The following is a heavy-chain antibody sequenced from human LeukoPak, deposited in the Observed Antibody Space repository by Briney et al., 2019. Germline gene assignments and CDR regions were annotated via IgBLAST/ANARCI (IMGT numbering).Heavy chain of an antibody. D-gene: IGHD5-18*01. J-gene: IGHJ6*03. Sequence: GGSLRLSCAASGFTFSSYAMHWVRQAPGKGLEWVAVISYDGSNKYYADSVRGRFTISRDNSKNTLYLQMNSLRAEDTAVYYCAKDSPALDTVNMDVWGKGTTVTVSS. CDR1: GFTFSSYA. CDR3: AKDSPALDTVNMDV. CDR2: ISYDGSNK. V-gene: IGHV3-30-3*01.